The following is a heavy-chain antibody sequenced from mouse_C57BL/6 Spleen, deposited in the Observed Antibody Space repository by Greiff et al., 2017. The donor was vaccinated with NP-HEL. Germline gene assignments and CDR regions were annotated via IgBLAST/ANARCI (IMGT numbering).Heavy chain of an antibody. D-gene: IGHD1-1*01. CDR2: ISSGSSTI. V-gene: IGHV5-17*01. J-gene: IGHJ4*01. Sequence: EVHLVESGGGLVKPGGSLKLSCAASGFTFSDYGMHWVRQAPEKGLEWVAYISSGSSTIYYADTVKGRFTISRDNAKNTLFLQMTSLRSEDTAMYYCATTVVARGDAMDYWGQGTSVTVSS. CDR1: GFTFSDYG. CDR3: ATTVVARGDAMDY.